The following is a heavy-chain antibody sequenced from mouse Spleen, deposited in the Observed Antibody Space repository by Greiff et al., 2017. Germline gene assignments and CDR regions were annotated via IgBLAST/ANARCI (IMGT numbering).Heavy chain of an antibody. J-gene: IGHJ3*01. CDR1: GYTFTSYC. V-gene: IGHV1-74*01. CDR3: EIYSFCAY. Sequence: VQLQQSGAELVKPGASVKLSCKASGYTFTSYCMHWVKQRPGQGLEWIGGIHPSDSDTNYNQKFKGKATLTVDKSSSTPYMQLSSLTSEDSAVYYCEIYSFCAYWGQGTLVTVSA. D-gene: IGHD2-1*01. CDR2: IHPSDSDT.